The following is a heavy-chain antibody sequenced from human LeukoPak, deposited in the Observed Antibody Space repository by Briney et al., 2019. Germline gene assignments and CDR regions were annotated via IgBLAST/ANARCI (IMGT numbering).Heavy chain of an antibody. CDR2: IRYDGSNK. V-gene: IGHV3-30*02. CDR3: AKDLCSSSSCYVDY. CDR1: GFTFSSYG. Sequence: PGRSLRLSCAASGFTFSSYGMHWVRQAPGKGLEWVTFIRYDGSNKYYADSVKGRFTISRDNSKNTLYLQMNSLRVEDTAVYYCAKDLCSSSSCYVDYWGQGTLVTVSS. J-gene: IGHJ4*02. D-gene: IGHD2-2*01.